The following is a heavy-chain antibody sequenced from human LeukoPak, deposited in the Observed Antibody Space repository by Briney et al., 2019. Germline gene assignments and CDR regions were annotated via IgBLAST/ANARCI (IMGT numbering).Heavy chain of an antibody. CDR1: GFFFDNYG. V-gene: IGHV3-49*04. Sequence: GRSLRLSCTTSGFFFDNYGFIWVRQAPGKGLEWVGLIRTNPYDETTEYAASVTGRFSISRDDSKGVAYLQMNSLKTEDTAVYYCTRDQRGSYSIDAFDIWGQGTMVTVSS. CDR2: IRTNPYDETT. J-gene: IGHJ3*02. CDR3: TRDQRGSYSIDAFDI. D-gene: IGHD1-26*01.